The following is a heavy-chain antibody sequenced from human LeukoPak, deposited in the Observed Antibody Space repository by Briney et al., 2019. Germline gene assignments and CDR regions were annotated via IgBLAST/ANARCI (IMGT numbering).Heavy chain of an antibody. Sequence: ASVKVSCKASGYTFTSYDINWVRQATGQGLEWMGWMNPNSGNTGYAQKFQGRVTITRNTSISTAYMELSSLRSEDTAVYYCARVRSARTKFYYYYMDVWGKGTTVTVSS. V-gene: IGHV1-8*03. D-gene: IGHD1-1*01. CDR1: GYTFTSYD. CDR2: MNPNSGNT. CDR3: ARVRSARTKFYYYYMDV. J-gene: IGHJ6*03.